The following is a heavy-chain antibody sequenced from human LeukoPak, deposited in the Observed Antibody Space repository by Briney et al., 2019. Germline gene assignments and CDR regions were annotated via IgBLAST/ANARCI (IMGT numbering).Heavy chain of an antibody. J-gene: IGHJ4*02. CDR3: ARSSYYYGSGSSFDY. D-gene: IGHD3-10*01. CDR1: GYSFTSYW. V-gene: IGHV5-51*01. CDR2: IYPGDSDT. Sequence: LGESLKISRKGSGYSFTSYWIGWVRQMPGKGLEFMRIIYPGDSDTRYSPSFQGQVTISADKSISTAYLQWSSLKASDTAMYYCARSSYYYGSGSSFDYWGEGTLVTVSS.